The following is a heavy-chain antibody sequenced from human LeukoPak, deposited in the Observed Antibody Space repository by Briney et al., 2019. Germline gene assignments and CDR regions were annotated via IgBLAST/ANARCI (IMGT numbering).Heavy chain of an antibody. CDR1: GGTFSSYA. D-gene: IGHD2-15*01. CDR2: IIPIFGTA. J-gene: IGHJ4*02. CDR3: ARGYCSGGSCHLFDY. V-gene: IGHV1-69*13. Sequence: SVKVSCKTSGGTFSSYAISWVRQAPGQGLEWMGGIIPIFGTANYAQKFQGRVTITADESTSTAYMELSSLRSEDTAVYYCARGYCSGGSCHLFDYWGQGTLVTVSS.